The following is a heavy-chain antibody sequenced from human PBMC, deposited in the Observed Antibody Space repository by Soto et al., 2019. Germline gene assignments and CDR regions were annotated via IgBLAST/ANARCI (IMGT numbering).Heavy chain of an antibody. Sequence: SETLSLTCTVSGGSISSYYWSWIRQPPGKGLEWIGYIYYSGSTNYNPSLKSRVTISVDTSKNQFSLKLSSVTAADTAVYYCARTEGTATDPNFDYWGQGTLVTVSS. CDR1: GGSISSYY. CDR2: IYYSGST. CDR3: ARTEGTATDPNFDY. V-gene: IGHV4-59*08. J-gene: IGHJ4*02. D-gene: IGHD6-13*01.